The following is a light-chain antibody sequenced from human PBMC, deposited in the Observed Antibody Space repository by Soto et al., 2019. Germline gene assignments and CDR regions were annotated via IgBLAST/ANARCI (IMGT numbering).Light chain of an antibody. CDR1: SSDIGGYNY. Sequence: QSALTQPASVSGSPGQSITISCTGTSSDIGGYNYVSWYQQHPGKAPKLIISEVSNRPSGVSNRFSGSKSGNTASLTIYGLQAEDEADYYCSSYTSTSTPFVFGTGTKVTVL. J-gene: IGLJ1*01. CDR3: SSYTSTSTPFV. V-gene: IGLV2-14*01. CDR2: EVS.